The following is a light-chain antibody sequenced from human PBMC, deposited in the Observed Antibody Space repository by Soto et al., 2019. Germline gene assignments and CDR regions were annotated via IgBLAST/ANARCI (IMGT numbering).Light chain of an antibody. V-gene: IGLV1-40*01. CDR2: GNS. CDR1: SSNIGAGYD. CDR3: QSYDSSLRGV. J-gene: IGLJ2*01. Sequence: QSVLTQPPSVSGAPGQRVTISCTGSSSNIGAGYDVHWYQQLPGTAPKLLMYGNSNRPSGVPDRFSGSKSGTSASLAITGIQAEDEADYYCQSYDSSLRGVFGGGTKLTVL.